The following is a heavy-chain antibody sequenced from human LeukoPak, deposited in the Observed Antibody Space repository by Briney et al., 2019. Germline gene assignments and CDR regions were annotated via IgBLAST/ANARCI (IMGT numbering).Heavy chain of an antibody. CDR2: IYYSGST. J-gene: IGHJ4*02. D-gene: IGHD3-10*01. V-gene: IGHV4-31*03. CDR3: ARVSEGITMVRGVISY. Sequence: SQTLSLTCTVSGGAISSGGYYWSWIRQHPGKGLEWIGYIYYSGSTYYNPSLKSRVTISVDTSKNQFSLKLSSVTAADTAVYYCARVSEGITMVRGVISYWGQGTLVTVSS. CDR1: GGAISSGGYY.